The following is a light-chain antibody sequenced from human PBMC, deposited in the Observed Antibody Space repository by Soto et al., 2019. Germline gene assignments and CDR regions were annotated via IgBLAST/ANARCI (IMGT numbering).Light chain of an antibody. J-gene: IGKJ1*01. CDR3: MQGKHWPWT. CDR2: KVS. CDR1: QSLVHSDGKTY. Sequence: DVVMTQSPLSLPVTLGQPASISCRSSQSLVHSDGKTYLTWFQQRPGQSPRRLIYKVSNGASGVPDRFSGSGSGTDFTLNISRVEAEDVGVYYCMQGKHWPWTFGQGTRVEIK. V-gene: IGKV2-30*02.